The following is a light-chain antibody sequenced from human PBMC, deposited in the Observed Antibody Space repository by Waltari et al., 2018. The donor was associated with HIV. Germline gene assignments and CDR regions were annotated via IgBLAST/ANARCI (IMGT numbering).Light chain of an antibody. CDR2: ATS. CDR3: QQYGRSPRT. V-gene: IGKV3-20*01. J-gene: IGKJ1*01. CDR1: QSISNNY. Sequence: EIVLTQSPATLSLSPGERATLSCRASQSISNNYLAWYRQQPGQAPSLLIYATSSRATGIPDRFSGSGSGTDFTLTISRLEPEDFAVYYGQQYGRSPRTFGQGTKVEI.